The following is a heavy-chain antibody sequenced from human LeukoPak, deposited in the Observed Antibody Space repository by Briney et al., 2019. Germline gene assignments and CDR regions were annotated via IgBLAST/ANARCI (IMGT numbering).Heavy chain of an antibody. CDR1: GGSISSYY. J-gene: IGHJ4*02. V-gene: IGHV4-4*07. Sequence: SETLSLTCTVSGGSISSYYWSWIRQPAGKGLEWIGRIYTSGSTNYNPSLKSRVTMSVDTSKNQFSLKLSSVTAADTAVYYCAVQKLGYCSGGSCYSDDYWGQGTLVTVSS. D-gene: IGHD2-15*01. CDR2: IYTSGST. CDR3: AVQKLGYCSGGSCYSDDY.